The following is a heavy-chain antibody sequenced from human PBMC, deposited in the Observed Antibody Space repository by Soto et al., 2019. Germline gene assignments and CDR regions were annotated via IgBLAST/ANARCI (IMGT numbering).Heavy chain of an antibody. CDR2: INSDGSST. D-gene: IGHD3-16*01. V-gene: IGHV3-74*01. CDR1: GFTFSSYW. J-gene: IGHJ6*03. Sequence: GGSLRLSCAASGFTFSSYWIHWVRQAPGKGLVWVSGINSDGSSTRYADSVKGRFTISRDNAKNTLYLQMNSLRVEDTAVYYCARSWGYYYMDVWGKGTTVTVSS. CDR3: ARSWGYYYMDV.